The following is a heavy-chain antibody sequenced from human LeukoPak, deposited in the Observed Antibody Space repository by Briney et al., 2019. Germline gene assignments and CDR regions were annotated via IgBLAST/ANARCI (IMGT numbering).Heavy chain of an antibody. CDR2: IWYDGSNK. CDR3: AKDVVGAYFDY. CDR1: GFTFSSYG. J-gene: IGHJ4*02. V-gene: IGHV3-33*06. D-gene: IGHD1-26*01. Sequence: GGSLRLSCAASGFTFSSYGMHWVRQAPGKGLEWVAVIWYDGSNKYYADSVKGRFTISRDSSKNTLYLQMNSLRAEDTAVYYCAKDVVGAYFDYWGQGTLVTVSS.